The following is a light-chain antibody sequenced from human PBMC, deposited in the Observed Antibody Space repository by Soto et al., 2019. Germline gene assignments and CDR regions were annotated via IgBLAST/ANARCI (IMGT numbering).Light chain of an antibody. CDR1: QSVSSSY. Sequence: EIVLTQSPGTLSLSPGERATLSCRASQSVSSSYLAWYQQKPGQAPRLLIYGASNRATGIPDRFSGSGSGTDFTLTINRLEPEDFAGYYCQQYGSSPLTFGGGTKVEIK. V-gene: IGKV3-20*01. J-gene: IGKJ4*01. CDR2: GAS. CDR3: QQYGSSPLT.